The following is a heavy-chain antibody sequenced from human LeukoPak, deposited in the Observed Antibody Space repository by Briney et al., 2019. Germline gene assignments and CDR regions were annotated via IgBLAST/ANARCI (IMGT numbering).Heavy chain of an antibody. Sequence: ASVKVSCKASGYTFTGYYMHWVRQAPGQGLEWMGRINPNSGGTNYAQKFQGRVTMTRDTSISTAYMELSRLRSEDTAVYYCARLRYDFWSGYYSYYFDYWGQGTLVTVSS. D-gene: IGHD3-3*01. CDR2: INPNSGGT. CDR3: ARLRYDFWSGYYSYYFDY. CDR1: GYTFTGYY. V-gene: IGHV1-2*06. J-gene: IGHJ4*02.